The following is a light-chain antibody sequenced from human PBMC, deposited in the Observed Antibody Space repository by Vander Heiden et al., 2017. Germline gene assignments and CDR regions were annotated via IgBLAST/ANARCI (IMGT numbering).Light chain of an antibody. CDR2: GAS. J-gene: IGKJ4*01. CDR3: QQYNNWPPVT. Sequence: EIVMTQSPAPLSVSPGETATLSCRASQSVSSNLAWYQQKPGQAPRLLIYGASTRATGIPARFSGSGSGTEFTLTISSLQSEDFAVYYCQQYNNWPPVTFGGGTKVEIK. V-gene: IGKV3-15*01. CDR1: QSVSSN.